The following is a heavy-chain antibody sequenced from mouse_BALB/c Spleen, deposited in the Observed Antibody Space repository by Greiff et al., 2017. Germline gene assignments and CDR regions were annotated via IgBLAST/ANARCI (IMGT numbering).Heavy chain of an antibody. D-gene: IGHD1-2*01. CDR1: GFTFTDYY. Sequence: EVKLMESGGGLVQPGGSLRLSCATSGFTFTDYYMSWVRQPPGKALEWLGFIRNKANGYTTEYSASVKGRFTISRDNSQSILYLQMNTLRAEDSATYYCARDGGYGYVVDDWGQGTSVTVSS. V-gene: IGHV7-3*02. CDR3: ARDGGYGYVVDD. J-gene: IGHJ4*01. CDR2: IRNKANGYTT.